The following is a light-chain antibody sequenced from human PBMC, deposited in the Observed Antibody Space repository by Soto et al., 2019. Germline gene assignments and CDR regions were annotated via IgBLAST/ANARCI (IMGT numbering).Light chain of an antibody. CDR1: SSDVGGYNY. CDR3: SSYGGSNNLV. CDR2: EVS. V-gene: IGLV2-8*01. Sequence: QSVLTQPPSASGSPGQSVTISCTGTSSDVGGYNYVSWYQQYPGKAPKLMIYEVSKRPSGVPDRFSGSKSGNTASLTVSGLQAEYEADYYCSSYGGSNNLVFGGGTKLTVL. J-gene: IGLJ2*01.